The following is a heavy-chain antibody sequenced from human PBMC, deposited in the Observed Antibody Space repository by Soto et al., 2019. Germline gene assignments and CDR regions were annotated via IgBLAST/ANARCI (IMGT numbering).Heavy chain of an antibody. J-gene: IGHJ4*02. Sequence: QVQLQESGPGLVKPSETLSLTCTVSGGSISSYYWSWIRQPPGKGLEWIGYIYYSGSTNYNPSLKGRVTISVDTSKNQFALKLSSVTAADTAVYYCARLTSWNGGNEYYFDYWGQGTLVTVSS. CDR3: ARLTSWNGGNEYYFDY. D-gene: IGHD2-15*01. CDR1: GGSISSYY. CDR2: IYYSGST. V-gene: IGHV4-59*08.